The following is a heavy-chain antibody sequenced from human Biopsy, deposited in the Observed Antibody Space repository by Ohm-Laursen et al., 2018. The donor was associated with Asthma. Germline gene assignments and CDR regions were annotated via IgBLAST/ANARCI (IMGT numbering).Heavy chain of an antibody. V-gene: IGHV4-61*01. CDR2: IYYTGSD. CDR1: GGSVSTGSYY. Sequence: QTLSLTCVVSGGSVSTGSYYWSWIRQPPGKGLEWLGYIYYTGSDNYNPSLKSRVTISVDTSKNQFSLRLNSVTAADTAVYYCARGPNYHGSGRAPIGMDVWGQGTTVTVSS. J-gene: IGHJ6*02. D-gene: IGHD3-10*01. CDR3: ARGPNYHGSGRAPIGMDV.